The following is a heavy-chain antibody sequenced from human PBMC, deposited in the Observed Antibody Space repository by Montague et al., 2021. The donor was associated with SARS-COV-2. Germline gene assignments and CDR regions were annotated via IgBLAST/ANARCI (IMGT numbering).Heavy chain of an antibody. D-gene: IGHD6-19*01. CDR2: FYHSGST. CDR1: GYSISTGYY. Sequence: SETLSLTCTVSGYSISTGYYWGWIRQPPGKGLEWIGTFYHSGSTYFNPSLKSRVTISVDTSKNQFSLNLSSVTAADTTVYYCAKVAGSHDTCDFWAEGQWSPSLQ. V-gene: IGHV4-38-2*02. J-gene: IGHJ3*01. CDR3: AKVAGSHDTCDF.